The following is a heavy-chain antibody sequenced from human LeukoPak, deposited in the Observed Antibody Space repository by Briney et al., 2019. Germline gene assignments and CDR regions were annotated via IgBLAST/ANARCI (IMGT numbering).Heavy chain of an antibody. Sequence: SETLSLTCTVSGGSISSYYWSWIRQPPGKGLEWIGYIYTSGSTNYNPSLKSRVTISVDTSKNQFSLKLSSVIAADTAVYYCARLQTGDWFDPWGQGTLVTVSS. D-gene: IGHD4-11*01. V-gene: IGHV4-4*09. J-gene: IGHJ5*02. CDR3: ARLQTGDWFDP. CDR2: IYTSGST. CDR1: GGSISSYY.